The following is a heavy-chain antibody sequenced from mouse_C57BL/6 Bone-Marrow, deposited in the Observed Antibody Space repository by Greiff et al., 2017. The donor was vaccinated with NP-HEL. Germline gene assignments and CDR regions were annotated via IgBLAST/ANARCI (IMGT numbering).Heavy chain of an antibody. V-gene: IGHV5-17*01. D-gene: IGHD1-1*01. CDR1: GFTFSDYG. Sequence: DVKLVESGEGLVKPGGSLKLSCAASGFTFSDYGMHWVRQAPEKGLEWVAYISSGSSTIYYADTVKGRFTISRDNAKNTLFLQMTSLRSEDTAMYYCARSITTVVDAMDYWGQGTSVTVSS. CDR3: ARSITTVVDAMDY. CDR2: ISSGSSTI. J-gene: IGHJ4*01.